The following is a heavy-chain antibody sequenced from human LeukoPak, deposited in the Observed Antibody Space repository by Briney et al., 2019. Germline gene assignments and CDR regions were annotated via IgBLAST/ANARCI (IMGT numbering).Heavy chain of an antibody. Sequence: SETLSLTCTVSGGSISNYYWNWIRQPPGRGLEWIGYIYYSGSTSYNPSLKSRVTISVDTSKSHFSLKLSSVTAADTAIYYCARGIIGVATTGAFDIWGQGTMVTVSS. V-gene: IGHV4-59*01. J-gene: IGHJ3*02. CDR1: GGSISNYY. CDR3: ARGIIGVATTGAFDI. CDR2: IYYSGST. D-gene: IGHD1-26*01.